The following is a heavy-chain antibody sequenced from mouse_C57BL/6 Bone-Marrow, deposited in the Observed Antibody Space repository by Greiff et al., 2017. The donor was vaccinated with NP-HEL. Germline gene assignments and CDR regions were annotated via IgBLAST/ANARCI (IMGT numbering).Heavy chain of an antibody. Sequence: EVNVVESGEGLVKPGGSLKLSCAASGFTFSSYAMSWVRQTPEKRLEWVAYISSGGDYIYYADTVQGRFTISRDNARNTLYLQMSSLKSEDTAMYYCTRSLYGYDVEYYAMDYWGQGTSVTVSS. J-gene: IGHJ4*01. CDR3: TRSLYGYDVEYYAMDY. CDR2: ISSGGDYI. CDR1: GFTFSSYA. D-gene: IGHD2-2*01. V-gene: IGHV5-9-1*02.